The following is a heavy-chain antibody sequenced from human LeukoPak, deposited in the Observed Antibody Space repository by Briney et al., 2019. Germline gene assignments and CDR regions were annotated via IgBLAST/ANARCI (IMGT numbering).Heavy chain of an antibody. J-gene: IGHJ6*03. CDR3: ARGLEHIVVVTANYYYYYYMDV. Sequence: GGSLRLSCAASGFTFSSYSMNWVRQAPGKGLEWVSSISSSSSYIYYADSVKGRFTISRDNAKNSLYLQMSSLRAEDTAVYYCARGLEHIVVVTANYYYYYYMDVWGKGTTVNVSS. CDR1: GFTFSSYS. D-gene: IGHD2-21*02. V-gene: IGHV3-21*01. CDR2: ISSSSSYI.